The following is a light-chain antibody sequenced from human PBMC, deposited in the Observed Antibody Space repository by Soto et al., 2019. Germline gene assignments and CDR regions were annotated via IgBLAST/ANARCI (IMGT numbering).Light chain of an antibody. V-gene: IGKV1-5*03. CDR3: QQYNSYSEA. CDR1: QTISSW. CDR2: KAS. J-gene: IGKJ1*01. Sequence: DIQMTQSPSTLSGSVGDRVTITCRASQTISSWLAWYQQKPGKAPKLLIYKASNLKSGVPSRFSGSGSGTEFSLSISSLQPDDFASDYCQQYNSYSEAFGQGTKVDTK.